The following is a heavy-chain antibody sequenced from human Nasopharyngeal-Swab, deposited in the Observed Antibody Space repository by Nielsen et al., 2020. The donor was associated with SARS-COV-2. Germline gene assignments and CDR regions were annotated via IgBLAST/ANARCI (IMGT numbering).Heavy chain of an antibody. D-gene: IGHD5-18*01. CDR3: AKGGHGYSYGLVDY. CDR1: GGSISSSDYY. V-gene: IGHV4-30-4*01. Sequence: SETLSLTCTVSGGSISSSDYYWSWNRPTPGKGLEWIGCIYSNGFTYYKPSLKSRVTISMDTSQNQFSLKLIPVTAADTALYYCAKGGHGYSYGLVDYWGQGTLVTVSS. CDR2: IYSNGFT. J-gene: IGHJ4*02.